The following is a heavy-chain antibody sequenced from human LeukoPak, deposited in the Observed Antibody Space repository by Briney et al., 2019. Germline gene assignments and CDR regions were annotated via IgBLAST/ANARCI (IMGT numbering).Heavy chain of an antibody. CDR1: GGTFSNYA. Sequence: GASVKVSCKASGGTFSNYAISWVRQAPGQGLEWMGGIIPIFGTANYAQKFQGRVTITADKSTSTAYMELSSLRSEDTAVYYCAERGYYDSSGYRVSGFDPWGQGTLVTVSS. CDR3: AERGYYDSSGYRVSGFDP. V-gene: IGHV1-69*06. D-gene: IGHD3-22*01. J-gene: IGHJ5*02. CDR2: IIPIFGTA.